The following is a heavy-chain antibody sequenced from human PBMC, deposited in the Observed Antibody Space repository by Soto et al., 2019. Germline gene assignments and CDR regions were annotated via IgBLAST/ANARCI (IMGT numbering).Heavy chain of an antibody. CDR1: GYTFTGHY. CDR2: IGPESGAT. J-gene: IGHJ4*02. V-gene: IGHV1-2*02. Sequence: ASVKVSCKASGYTFTGHYIHWVRQAPEQGPEWMGEIGPESGATRYAQKFQGRVTMTRDMSITTVYMELNNLSPDDTAVYYCGRGRSGQIVVFYWGQGTPVPVSS. CDR3: GRGRSGQIVVFY. D-gene: IGHD1-26*01.